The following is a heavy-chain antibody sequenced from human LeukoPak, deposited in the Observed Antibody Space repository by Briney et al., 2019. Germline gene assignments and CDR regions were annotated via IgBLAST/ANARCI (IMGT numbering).Heavy chain of an antibody. CDR3: ARVPRSYYYYYYMDV. Sequence: SETLSLTCAVSGGSISSSNWWSWVRQPPGKGLEWIGEIYHSGSTNYNPSLKSRVTISVDKSKNQFSLKLSSVTAADTAVYYCARVPRSYYYYYYMDVWGKGTTVTVSS. V-gene: IGHV4-4*02. CDR1: GGSISSSNW. J-gene: IGHJ6*03. CDR2: IYHSGST.